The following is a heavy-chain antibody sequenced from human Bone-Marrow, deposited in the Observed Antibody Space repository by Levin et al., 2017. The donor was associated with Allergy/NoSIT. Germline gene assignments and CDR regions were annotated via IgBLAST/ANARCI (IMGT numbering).Heavy chain of an antibody. Sequence: QAGGSLRLSCAASGFVFSSSAMSWVRQAPGKGLEWVSSISGSDDSTYYTDSVKGRLTISRDNSKNTIYLQMYNLRADDTAVYYCAKVRRGLDAFDIWGQGTMVTVS. CDR1: GFVFSSSA. CDR2: ISGSDDST. J-gene: IGHJ3*02. D-gene: IGHD3/OR15-3a*01. V-gene: IGHV3-23*01. CDR3: AKVRRGLDAFDI.